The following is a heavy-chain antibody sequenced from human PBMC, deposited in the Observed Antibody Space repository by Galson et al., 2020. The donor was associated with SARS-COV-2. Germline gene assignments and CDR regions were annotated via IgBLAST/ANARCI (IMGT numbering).Heavy chain of an antibody. CDR2: IIPMFGRP. D-gene: IGHD6-19*01. CDR3: ASHTPGYSTGWG. J-gene: IGHJ4*02. CDR1: GGTFNSYA. Sequence: KISCNASGGTFNSYAISWVRQAPGQGLEWMGGIIPMFGRPNYAQRFQGRVTITTDESTGTAYMELSSLRSEDTALYYCASHTPGYSTGWGWGQGALVTVSS. V-gene: IGHV1-69*05.